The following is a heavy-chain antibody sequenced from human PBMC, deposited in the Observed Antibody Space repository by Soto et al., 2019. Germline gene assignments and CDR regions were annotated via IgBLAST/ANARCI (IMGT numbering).Heavy chain of an antibody. Sequence: EVQVVESGGGLVQPGGSQRLSREGSGFTFSSYWMHWVRQAPGKGLVWVSRINRYGSSTSYADSVKGRFTISRDNAKNTVYLQMNSLRAEDTAVYYCARGGDSSYYDSSVYPAAFDIWGQGTMVTVSS. D-gene: IGHD3-22*01. CDR1: GFTFSSYW. CDR2: INRYGSST. V-gene: IGHV3-74*01. CDR3: ARGGDSSYYDSSVYPAAFDI. J-gene: IGHJ3*02.